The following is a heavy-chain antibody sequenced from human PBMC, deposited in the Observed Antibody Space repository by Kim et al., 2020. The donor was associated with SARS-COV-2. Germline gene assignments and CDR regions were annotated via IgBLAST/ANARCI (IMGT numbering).Heavy chain of an antibody. J-gene: IGHJ4*02. V-gene: IGHV1-69*13. Sequence: SVKVSCKASGGTFSSYAISWVLQAPGQGLEWMGGIIPIFGTTNYAQKFQGRVTLTADESTSTAYMELSSLRSEDTAVYYCARNSGYDYGHHDYWGQGTLITVSS. D-gene: IGHD5-12*01. CDR2: IIPIFGTT. CDR1: GGTFSSYA. CDR3: ARNSGYDYGHHDY.